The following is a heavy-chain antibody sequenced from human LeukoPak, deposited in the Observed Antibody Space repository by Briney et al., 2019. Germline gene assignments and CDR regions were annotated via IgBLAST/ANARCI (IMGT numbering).Heavy chain of an antibody. J-gene: IGHJ4*02. CDR3: ARGYRRGKIVGATRYFDY. D-gene: IGHD1-26*01. V-gene: IGHV1-18*01. CDR1: GYTFTSYG. CDR2: ISAYNGNT. Sequence: GASVKVSCKASGYTFTSYGISWVRQAPGQGLEWMGWISAYNGNTNYAQKLQGRVTMTTDTSTSTAYMELRSLRSDDTAVYYCARGYRRGKIVGATRYFDYWGQGTLVTVSS.